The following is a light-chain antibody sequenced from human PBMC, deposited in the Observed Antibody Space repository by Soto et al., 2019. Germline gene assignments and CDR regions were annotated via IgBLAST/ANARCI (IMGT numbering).Light chain of an antibody. J-gene: IGKJ3*01. V-gene: IGKV1-39*01. CDR2: AAS. Sequence: DIQMTQSPSSLSASVGDRVTITCRTSQSITTYLNWFQQKPGKAPKLLVYAASSLQSGVPSRFSGSGSGTDFTLTISSLQPEDFATYYCQQSFSATPTFGPGTKVYIK. CDR1: QSITTY. CDR3: QQSFSATPT.